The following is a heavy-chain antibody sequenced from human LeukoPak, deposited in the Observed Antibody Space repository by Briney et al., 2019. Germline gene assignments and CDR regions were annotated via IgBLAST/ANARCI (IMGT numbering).Heavy chain of an antibody. CDR3: ARDHSSGWYSDYFDW. J-gene: IGHJ4*02. D-gene: IGHD6-19*01. V-gene: IGHV3-33*01. Sequence: GGSLRLSCAASGFTFSRYGMHWVRQAPGKGLEWVAVIWYDGSNKYYADSVKGRFTISRDNSKNTLYLQMNSLRAEDTAVYYCARDHSSGWYSDYFDWGGQGTLGAVSA. CDR1: GFTFSRYG. CDR2: IWYDGSNK.